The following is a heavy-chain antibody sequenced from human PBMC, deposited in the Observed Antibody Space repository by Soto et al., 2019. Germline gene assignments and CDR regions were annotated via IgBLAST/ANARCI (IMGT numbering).Heavy chain of an antibody. D-gene: IGHD6-13*01. CDR1: GDSVSSNSAA. Sequence: PSQTLSLTCAIPGDSVSSNSAAWNWIRQSPSRGLGWLGRTYYRSKWYNDYAVSVKSRITINPDTSKNQFSLQLNSVTPEDTAVNYCARVAARWQQLVLDLSDGMDVWGQGTTVTVSS. J-gene: IGHJ6*02. CDR2: TYYRSKWYN. V-gene: IGHV6-1*01. CDR3: ARVAARWQQLVLDLSDGMDV.